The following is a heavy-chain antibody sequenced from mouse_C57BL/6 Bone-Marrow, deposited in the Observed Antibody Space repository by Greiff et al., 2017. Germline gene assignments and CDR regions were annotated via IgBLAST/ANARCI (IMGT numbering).Heavy chain of an antibody. Sequence: QVQLQQSGAELVRPGASVTLSCKASGYTFTDYEMHWVKQTPVHGLEWIGAIDPETGGTAYNQKFKGKAILTADKSSSTAYMELRSLTSEDSAVYYCTRGGFIYYGSRFDYWGQGTTLTVSS. V-gene: IGHV1-15*01. CDR3: TRGGFIYYGSRFDY. D-gene: IGHD1-1*01. J-gene: IGHJ2*01. CDR1: GYTFTDYE. CDR2: IDPETGGT.